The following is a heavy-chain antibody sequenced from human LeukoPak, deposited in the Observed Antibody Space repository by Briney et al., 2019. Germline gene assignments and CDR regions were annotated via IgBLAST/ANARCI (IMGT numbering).Heavy chain of an antibody. CDR2: IYYSGST. V-gene: IGHV4-59*01. Sequence: PETLSLTCTVSGGSISSYYWSWIRQPPGKGLEWIGYIYYSGSTNHNPSLKSRVTISVDTSKNQFSLKLSSVTAADTAVYYCARVQSGSYWSFDYWGQGTLVTVSS. J-gene: IGHJ4*02. CDR1: GGSISSYY. CDR3: ARVQSGSYWSFDY. D-gene: IGHD1-26*01.